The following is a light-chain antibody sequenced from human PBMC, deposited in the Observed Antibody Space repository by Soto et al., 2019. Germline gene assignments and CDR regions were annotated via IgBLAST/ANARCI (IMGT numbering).Light chain of an antibody. CDR2: DAP. J-gene: IGKJ4*01. V-gene: IGKV1-5*01. CDR1: QNIGSR. CDR3: QQCYTPFT. Sequence: DIQMTQSPSTLSASVGDRVAITCRASQNIGSRLAWYQQKPDEAPKLLIYDAPNFESGVPLRFGGSGSGTDFALIVSILQPDDFATYDCQQCYTPFTFGGGSKVEIK.